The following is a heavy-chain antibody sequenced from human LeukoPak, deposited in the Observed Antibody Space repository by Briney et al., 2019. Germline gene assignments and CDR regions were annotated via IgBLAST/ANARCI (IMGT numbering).Heavy chain of an antibody. V-gene: IGHV4-34*01. CDR3: ARGHGIVVVPAANFDY. CDR2: INHSGST. D-gene: IGHD2-2*01. CDR1: GGSFSGYY. J-gene: IGHJ4*02. Sequence: SETLSLTCAVYGGSFSGYYWSWIRQPPGKGLEWIGEINHSGSTNYNPSLKSRVTISVDTSKNQFSLKLSSVTAADTAVYYCARGHGIVVVPAANFDYWGQGTLVTVSS.